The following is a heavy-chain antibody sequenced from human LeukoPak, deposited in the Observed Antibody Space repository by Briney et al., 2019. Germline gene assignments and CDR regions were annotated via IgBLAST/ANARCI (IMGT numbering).Heavy chain of an antibody. D-gene: IGHD3-16*01. CDR3: ARDGGPASYYGMDV. CDR1: GHTFTSYG. CDR2: ISAYNGNT. Sequence: ASVKVSCKASGHTFTSYGISWVRQAPGQGLEWMGWISAYNGNTNYAQKLQGRVTMTTDTSTSTAYMELRSLRSDDTAVYYCARDGGPASYYGMDVWGKGTTVTVSS. V-gene: IGHV1-18*04. J-gene: IGHJ6*04.